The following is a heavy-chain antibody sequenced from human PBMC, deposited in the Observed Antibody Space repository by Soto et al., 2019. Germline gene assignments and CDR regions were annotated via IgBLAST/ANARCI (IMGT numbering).Heavy chain of an antibody. V-gene: IGHV3-23*01. Sequence: GGSLRLSCAASGFTFSSYAMNWVRQAPGKGLEWVSAISGSAATTHFADSVKGRFTISRDNSKNTLYLQMNSLRAEDTAVYYCARDPYYYDSSESWFDPWGQGTLVTVSS. J-gene: IGHJ5*02. CDR2: ISGSAATT. D-gene: IGHD3-22*01. CDR3: ARDPYYYDSSESWFDP. CDR1: GFTFSSYA.